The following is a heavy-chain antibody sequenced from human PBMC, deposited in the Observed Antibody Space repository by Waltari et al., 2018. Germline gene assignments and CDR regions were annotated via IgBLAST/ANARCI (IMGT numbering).Heavy chain of an antibody. CDR2: IYYRGST. J-gene: IGHJ4*02. CDR3: ARVVVVAATPGFKDY. Sequence: QLQLQESGPGLVKPSETLSLTCTVSGGSISSSSYYWGWIRQPPGKGLEWIGSIYYRGSTYYNPSLKSRVTISVDTSKNQFSLKLSSVTAADTAVYYCARVVVVAATPGFKDYWGQGTLVTVSS. D-gene: IGHD2-15*01. CDR1: GGSISSSSYY. V-gene: IGHV4-39*01.